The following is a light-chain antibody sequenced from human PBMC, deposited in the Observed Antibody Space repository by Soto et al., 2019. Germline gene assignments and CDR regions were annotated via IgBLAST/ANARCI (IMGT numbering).Light chain of an antibody. CDR3: QQYNNWPSIT. Sequence: EIVMTQSPATLSVSPGERATLSCRASQSVSSNLAWYQQKPGQAPRLLIYGASNRATGIPDRFSGSGSGTEFTLTISSLQSEDFAVYYCQQYNNWPSITFGQGTRLEIK. CDR2: GAS. CDR1: QSVSSN. V-gene: IGKV3-15*01. J-gene: IGKJ5*01.